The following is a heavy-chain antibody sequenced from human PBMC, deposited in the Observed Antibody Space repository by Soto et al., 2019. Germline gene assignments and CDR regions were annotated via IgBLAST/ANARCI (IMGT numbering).Heavy chain of an antibody. D-gene: IGHD3-22*01. CDR1: GFSGSTTGLG. Sequence: QITLKESGPTLVKPTQTLTLTCTFSGFSGSTTGLGVGWIRQPPGKALEWLALTYWDDDKRYSPSLRSRLTITKDTSKNQVVLTMTNVDPVDTATYYCARQLGLGRGYYFAYWGQGTLVTVSS. V-gene: IGHV2-5*02. CDR2: TYWDDDK. J-gene: IGHJ4*02. CDR3: ARQLGLGRGYYFAY.